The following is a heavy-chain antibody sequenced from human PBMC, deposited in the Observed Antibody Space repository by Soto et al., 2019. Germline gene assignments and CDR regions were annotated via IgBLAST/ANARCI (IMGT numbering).Heavy chain of an antibody. CDR2: IYYNGNI. CDR3: ARLPGYCSGDSCRIDY. V-gene: IGHV4-59*08. Sequence: SETLSLTCTVSGGSITNYYWTWIRQPPGKGLEWIGYIYYNGNINYNPSLKSRVTISVDTSKNQFSLKLSSVTAADTAVYFCARLPGYCSGDSCRIDYWGQGTLVTVSS. D-gene: IGHD2-15*01. CDR1: GGSITNYY. J-gene: IGHJ4*02.